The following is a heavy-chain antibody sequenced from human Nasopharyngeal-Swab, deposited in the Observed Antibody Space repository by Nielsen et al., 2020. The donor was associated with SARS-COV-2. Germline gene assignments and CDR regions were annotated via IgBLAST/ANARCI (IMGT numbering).Heavy chain of an antibody. CDR3: AREGFAITIFGVVTRYGMDV. CDR1: GGSISSSYW. Sequence: SETLSLTCAVSGGSISSSYWWTWVRQPPGKGLEWIGEIYHSGSTNYNPSLKSRVTISVDKSKNQFSLKLSSVTAADTAVYYCAREGFAITIFGVVTRYGMDVWGQGTTVTVSS. D-gene: IGHD3-3*01. V-gene: IGHV4-4*02. J-gene: IGHJ6*02. CDR2: IYHSGST.